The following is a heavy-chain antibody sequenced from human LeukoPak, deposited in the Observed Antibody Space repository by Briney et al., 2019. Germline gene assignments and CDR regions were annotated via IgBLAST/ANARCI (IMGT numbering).Heavy chain of an antibody. J-gene: IGHJ6*03. CDR1: GFTFSSYA. CDR2: ISSSSSYI. CDR3: ARDCSSTSCYPFYYYYMDV. V-gene: IGHV3-21*01. Sequence: GGSLRLSCAASGFTFSSYAMSWVRQAPGKGLEWVSSISSSSSYIYYADSVKGRFTISRDNAKNSLYLQMNSLRAEDTAVYYCARDCSSTSCYPFYYYYMDVWGKGTTVTVSS. D-gene: IGHD2-2*01.